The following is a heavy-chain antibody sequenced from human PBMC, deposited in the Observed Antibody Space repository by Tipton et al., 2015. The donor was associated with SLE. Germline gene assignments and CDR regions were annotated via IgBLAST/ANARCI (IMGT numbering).Heavy chain of an antibody. J-gene: IGHJ5*02. D-gene: IGHD1-7*01. V-gene: IGHV4-34*01. CDR3: ARYWGVELEWFDP. CDR2: INHSGST. CDR1: GGSFSGYY. Sequence: TLSLTCAVYGGSFSGYYWSWIRQPPGKGLEWIGEINHSGSTNYNPSLKSRVTISVDTSKNQFSLKLSSVTAADTAVYYCARYWGVELEWFDPWGQGTLVTVSS.